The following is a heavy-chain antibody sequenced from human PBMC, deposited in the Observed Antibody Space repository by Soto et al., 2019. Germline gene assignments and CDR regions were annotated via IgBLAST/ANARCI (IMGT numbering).Heavy chain of an antibody. CDR3: VMVDNYVTPTPQDV. D-gene: IGHD3-16*01. J-gene: IGHJ6*02. CDR1: GYIFVNYG. Sequence: QVQLVQSGDEVKKPGASVKVSCKASGYIFVNYGIAWVRQAPGQGLEWMGWISPYTGNTDSASKVQGRLTMTTDTSTSTAYMALGSLTSDDTAVYYCVMVDNYVTPTPQDVWGQGTTVTVSS. V-gene: IGHV1-18*01. CDR2: ISPYTGNT.